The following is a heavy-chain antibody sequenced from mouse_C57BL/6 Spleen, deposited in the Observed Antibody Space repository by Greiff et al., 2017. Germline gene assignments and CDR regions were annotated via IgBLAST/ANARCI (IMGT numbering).Heavy chain of an antibody. CDR3: AREGATVVAFDV. CDR1: GFTFSDYY. D-gene: IGHD1-1*01. CDR2: INYDGSST. V-gene: IGHV5-16*01. J-gene: IGHJ1*03. Sequence: EVKLMESEGGLVQPGSSMKLSCTASGFTFSDYYMAWVRQVPEKGLEWVANINYDGSSTYYLDSLKSRFIISRDNAKNILYLQMSSLKSEDTATYYCAREGATVVAFDVWGTGTTVTVSS.